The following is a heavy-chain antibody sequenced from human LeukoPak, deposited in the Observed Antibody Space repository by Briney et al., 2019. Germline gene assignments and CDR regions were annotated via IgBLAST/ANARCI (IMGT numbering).Heavy chain of an antibody. CDR1: GGSISSYY. CDR3: ARAARYSSSWDYYYGMDV. D-gene: IGHD6-13*01. J-gene: IGHJ6*02. CDR2: IYYSGST. V-gene: IGHV4-59*01. Sequence: SETLSLTCAVSGGSISSYYWSWIRQPPGKGLEWIGYIYYSGSTNYNPSLKSRVTISVDTSKNQFSLKLSPVTAADTAVYYCARAARYSSSWDYYYGMDVWGQGTTVTVSS.